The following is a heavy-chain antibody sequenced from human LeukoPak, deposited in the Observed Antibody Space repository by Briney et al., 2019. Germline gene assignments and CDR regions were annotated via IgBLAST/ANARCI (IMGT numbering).Heavy chain of an antibody. CDR1: GFTFSSYG. D-gene: IGHD2-15*01. Sequence: GGSLRLSCAASGFTFSSYGMHWVRQAPGKGLEWVAFIRYDGSNKYYADSVKGRFTISRDNSKNTLYLQMNSLRAEDTAVYYCAKGLRYCSGGSCYAPYYYYGMDVWGQGTTVTVSS. J-gene: IGHJ6*02. CDR3: AKGLRYCSGGSCYAPYYYYGMDV. V-gene: IGHV3-30*02. CDR2: IRYDGSNK.